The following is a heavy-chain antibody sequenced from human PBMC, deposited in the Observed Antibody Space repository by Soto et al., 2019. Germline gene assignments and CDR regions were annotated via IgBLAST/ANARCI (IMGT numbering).Heavy chain of an antibody. V-gene: IGHV1-69*13. D-gene: IGHD3-9*01. J-gene: IGHJ5*02. Sequence: ASVKVSCKASGGTFSSYAISWVRQAPGQGLEWMGGIIPIFGTANYAQKFQGRVTITADESTSTAYMELSSLRSEDTAVYYCAREGYDILTGYRKKSNWFDPWGQGTLVTGSS. CDR2: IIPIFGTA. CDR1: GGTFSSYA. CDR3: AREGYDILTGYRKKSNWFDP.